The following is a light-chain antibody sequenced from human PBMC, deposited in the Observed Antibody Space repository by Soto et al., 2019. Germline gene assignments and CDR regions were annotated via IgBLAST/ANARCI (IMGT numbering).Light chain of an antibody. CDR1: SSDVGGYNY. J-gene: IGLJ3*02. Sequence: QSALTQPASVSGSPGQSITISCSGTSSDVGGYNYVSWYQQHPGKAPKLMIYEVRNRPSGISNRFSGSKSGNTASLTISVLQAEDEAYYYCSSDTNSNALVFGGGTKLTVL. CDR2: EVR. CDR3: SSDTNSNALV. V-gene: IGLV2-14*01.